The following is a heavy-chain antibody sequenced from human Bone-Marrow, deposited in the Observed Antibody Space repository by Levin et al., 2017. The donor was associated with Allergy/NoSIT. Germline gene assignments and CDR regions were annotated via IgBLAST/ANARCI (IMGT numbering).Heavy chain of an antibody. Sequence: SETLSLTCTVSGGSISSGDYYWSWIRQPPGKGLEWIGYIYYSGSTYYNPSLKSRVTISVDTSKNQFSLKLSSVPAADTAVYYCARALLIGYAPFDYWGQGTLVTVSS. V-gene: IGHV4-30-4*01. CDR1: GGSISSGDYY. J-gene: IGHJ4*02. CDR2: IYYSGST. D-gene: IGHD2-8*01. CDR3: ARALLIGYAPFDY.